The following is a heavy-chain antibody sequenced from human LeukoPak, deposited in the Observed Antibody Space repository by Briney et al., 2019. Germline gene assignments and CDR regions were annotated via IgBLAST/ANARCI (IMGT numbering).Heavy chain of an antibody. Sequence: ASVKVSCKASGYTFTGCYMHWVRQAPGQGLEWMGWINPNSGGTNYAQKFQGRVTMTRDTSISTAYMELSRLRSDDTAVYYCAREPSNIVGATRDAFDIWGQGTMVTVSS. J-gene: IGHJ3*02. V-gene: IGHV1-2*02. D-gene: IGHD1-26*01. CDR2: INPNSGGT. CDR1: GYTFTGCY. CDR3: AREPSNIVGATRDAFDI.